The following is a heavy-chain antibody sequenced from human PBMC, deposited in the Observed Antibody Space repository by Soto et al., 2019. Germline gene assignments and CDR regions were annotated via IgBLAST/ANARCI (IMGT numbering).Heavy chain of an antibody. CDR2: IIPIFGTA. V-gene: IGHV1-69*12. CDR3: ARKGCTNGVCYSHYYYGMDV. Sequence: QVQLVQSGAEVKKPGSSVKVSCKASGGTFSSYAISWVRQAPGQGLEWMGGIIPIFGTANYAQKFQGRVTITADESXXTXYXXLSSLRSEDSAVYYCARKGCTNGVCYSHYYYGMDVWGQGTTVTVSS. J-gene: IGHJ6*02. D-gene: IGHD2-8*01. CDR1: GGTFSSYA.